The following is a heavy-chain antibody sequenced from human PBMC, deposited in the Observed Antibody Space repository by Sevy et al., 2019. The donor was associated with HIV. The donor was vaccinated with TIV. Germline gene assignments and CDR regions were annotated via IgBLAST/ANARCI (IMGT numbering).Heavy chain of an antibody. V-gene: IGHV4-4*02. CDR3: SRGFDTPRGFDP. Sequence: SETLSLTCGVSGGSISSSNWWHRVHQPPGKGLECIGEIYHSGSTNYNPSLKSRVTISVDNSKNQFSLKLNSVTAADTAVYYCSRGFDTPRGFDPWGQGTLVTVSS. D-gene: IGHD3-10*01. CDR1: GGSISSSNW. J-gene: IGHJ5*02. CDR2: IYHSGST.